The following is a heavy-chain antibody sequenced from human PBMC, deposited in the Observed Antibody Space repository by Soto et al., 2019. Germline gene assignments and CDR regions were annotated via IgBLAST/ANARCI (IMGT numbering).Heavy chain of an antibody. CDR3: ARQRGYYASGTGYYPYGRDG. CDR2: TYYSGST. Sequence: SETLPLTCTVSGGSISRSSYYWGWIRQPPGKGLEWIGRTYYSGSTSYTPSLKRRVTISVAPSKNHFSRKLSSVTASYTSVYYCARQRGYYASGTGYYPYGRDGWGQVTTGIFSS. CDR1: GGSISRSSYY. D-gene: IGHD3-9*01. J-gene: IGHJ6*02. V-gene: IGHV4-39*01.